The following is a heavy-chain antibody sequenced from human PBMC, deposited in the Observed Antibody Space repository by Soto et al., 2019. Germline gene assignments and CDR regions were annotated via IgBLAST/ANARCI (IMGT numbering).Heavy chain of an antibody. CDR3: ARDKAVVGTAIPIEKPSGY. Sequence: TFGGHVGRRVLQATSKGMDWVAVISYDGSNKYYADSVKGRFTISRDNSKNTLYLQMNSLRAEDTAVYYCARDKAVVGTAIPIEKPSGYWAQRTLLSVPS. D-gene: IGHD2-21*02. CDR2: ISYDGSNK. CDR1: TFGGHV. V-gene: IGHV3-30-3*01. J-gene: IGHJ4*02.